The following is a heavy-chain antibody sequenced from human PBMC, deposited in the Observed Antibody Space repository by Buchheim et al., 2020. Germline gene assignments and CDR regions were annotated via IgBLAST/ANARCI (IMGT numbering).Heavy chain of an antibody. J-gene: IGHJ4*02. CDR3: ATLPGIAVAGKVIDY. CDR1: GFTFSSYS. Sequence: EVQLVESGGGLVKPGGSLRLSCAASGFTFSSYSMNWVRQAPGKGLEWFSSISSSSSYIYYTDSVKGRFTISRDNAKNSLYLQMNSLRAEDTAVYYCATLPGIAVAGKVIDYWGQGTL. V-gene: IGHV3-21*01. D-gene: IGHD6-19*01. CDR2: ISSSSSYI.